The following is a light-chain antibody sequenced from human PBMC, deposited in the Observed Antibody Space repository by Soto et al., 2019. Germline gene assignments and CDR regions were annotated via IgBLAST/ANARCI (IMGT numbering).Light chain of an antibody. V-gene: IGKV3D-15*01. Sequence: EIVMTQSPATLSVSPGERATLSRRASQSVNIYLAWYQQKPGQAPRLLIFGASSRATGIPARFSGSGSGTEFNLTISSLQSEDFAVYFCQQYDDWLRLTFGGGTKVDIK. CDR1: QSVNIY. CDR2: GAS. J-gene: IGKJ4*01. CDR3: QQYDDWLRLT.